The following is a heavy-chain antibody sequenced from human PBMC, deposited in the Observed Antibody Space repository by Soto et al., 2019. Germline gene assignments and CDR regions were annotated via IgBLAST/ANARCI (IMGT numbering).Heavy chain of an antibody. CDR3: AHRRTTTDILTGCYPDWFDP. D-gene: IGHD3-9*01. V-gene: IGHV2-5*02. CDR1: GFSLSTNGMG. Sequence: QITLKESGPTLVKPTQTLTLTCTFSGFSLSTNGMGVGWIRQPPGEALEWLALIYWDDDKRYSPSLKSRITITKDTSKNQVVLTMTNMDPVDTATYYWAHRRTTTDILTGCYPDWFDPWGQGTLVTVSS. CDR2: IYWDDDK. J-gene: IGHJ5*02.